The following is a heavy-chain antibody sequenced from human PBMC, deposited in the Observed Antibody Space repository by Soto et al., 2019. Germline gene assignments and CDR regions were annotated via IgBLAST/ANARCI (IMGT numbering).Heavy chain of an antibody. D-gene: IGHD3-22*01. CDR2: VYYSGST. V-gene: IGHV4-30-4*01. Sequence: QVQLQESGPGLVKPSQTLSLTCSVSGGSINTYNNYWSWIRQPPGKGLEWIGYVYYSGSTHYNPSLKSRLTMSIDTSKNQFSLNLTSVIAADTAIYYCVRKIIDSFDSSGYPDSWGQGTLVTVSP. CDR3: VRKIIDSFDSSGYPDS. CDR1: GGSINTYNNY. J-gene: IGHJ4*02.